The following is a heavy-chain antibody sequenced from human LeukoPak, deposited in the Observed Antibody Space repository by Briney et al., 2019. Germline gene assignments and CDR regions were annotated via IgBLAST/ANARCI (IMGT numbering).Heavy chain of an antibody. CDR1: GFTFSSYS. CDR3: ARDLARYDYGDYVEFDY. J-gene: IGHJ4*02. D-gene: IGHD4-17*01. CDR2: ISSSSSYI. Sequence: GGSLRLSCAASGFTFSSYSMNWVRQAPGKGLEWVSSISSSSSYIYYADSVKGRFTISRDNAKNSLYLQMNSPRAEDTAVYYCARDLARYDYGDYVEFDYWGQGTLVTVSS. V-gene: IGHV3-21*01.